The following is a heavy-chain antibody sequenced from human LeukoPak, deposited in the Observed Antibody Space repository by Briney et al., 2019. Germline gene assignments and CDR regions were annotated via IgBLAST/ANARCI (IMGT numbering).Heavy chain of an antibody. Sequence: PGGSLRLSCAASGFTFSSYWMHWVRQAPGKGLVWVSRINSDGSSTSYADSVKGRFTISRDNAKNTLYLQMNSLRAEGTAVYYCARGDTAMAYWYFDLWGRGTLVTVSS. CDR2: INSDGSST. V-gene: IGHV3-74*01. D-gene: IGHD5-18*01. J-gene: IGHJ2*01. CDR1: GFTFSSYW. CDR3: ARGDTAMAYWYFDL.